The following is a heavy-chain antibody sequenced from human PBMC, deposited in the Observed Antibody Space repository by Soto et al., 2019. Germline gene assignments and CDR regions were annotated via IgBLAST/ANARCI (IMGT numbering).Heavy chain of an antibody. V-gene: IGHV4-39*01. CDR2: IYYSGST. D-gene: IGHD5-12*01. J-gene: IGHJ5*02. CDR3: ARDHIVATLGDWFDP. CDR1: GGSISSSSYY. Sequence: SETLSLTCTVSGGSISSSSYYWGWIRQPPGKGLEWIGSIYYSGSTYYNPSLKSRVTISVDTSKNQFSLKLSSVTAADTAVYYCARDHIVATLGDWFDPWGQGTLVTVSS.